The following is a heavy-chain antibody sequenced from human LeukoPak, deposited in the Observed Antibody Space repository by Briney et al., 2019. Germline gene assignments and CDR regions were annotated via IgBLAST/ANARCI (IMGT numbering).Heavy chain of an antibody. D-gene: IGHD7-27*01. J-gene: IGHJ4*02. CDR2: IGDDGRDQ. CDR3: ARDLMWGFDS. V-gene: IGHV3-30*02. Sequence: GGSLRLSCAASGFTFSGHAMHWVRQTPAVGLEWLSIIGDDGRDQHYTDSVKGRFTISRDNSKNTLFLQLNSLTPEDTALYLCARDLMWGFDSRGQGTLVTVS. CDR1: GFTFSGHA.